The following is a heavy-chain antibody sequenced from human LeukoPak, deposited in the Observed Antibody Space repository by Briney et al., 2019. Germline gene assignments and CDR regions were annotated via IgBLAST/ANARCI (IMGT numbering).Heavy chain of an antibody. CDR2: IKQDGSEK. J-gene: IGHJ5*01. Sequence: PGGSLRLSCAASGFTFSNYWMSWVRQAPGKGLEWVANIKQDGSEKYYVDSVKGRFTISRDNAKNSLYLQMNSLRAEDTAIYYCARAVGARSKWFDYWGQGTLVTVSS. D-gene: IGHD1-26*01. CDR3: ARAVGARSKWFDY. CDR1: GFTFSNYW. V-gene: IGHV3-7*04.